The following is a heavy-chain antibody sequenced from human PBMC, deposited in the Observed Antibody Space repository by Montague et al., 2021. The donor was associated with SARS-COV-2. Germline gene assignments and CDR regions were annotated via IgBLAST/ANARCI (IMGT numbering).Heavy chain of an antibody. V-gene: IGHV4-34*01. CDR1: GGSFSGYL. CDR3: ARGGSSASGVY. CDR2: INHSGNT. J-gene: IGHJ4*02. Sequence: SETLSLTCAVHGGSFSGYLWSWIRQPPGKGLEWIGQINHSGNTNXXPSLMSRVTISVDMSKSQFSLKLSSVTAADTAVYYCARGGSSASGVYWGQGTLVTVSS. D-gene: IGHD6-25*01.